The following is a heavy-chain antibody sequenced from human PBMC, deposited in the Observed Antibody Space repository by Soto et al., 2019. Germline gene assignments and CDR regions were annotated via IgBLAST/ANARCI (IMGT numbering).Heavy chain of an antibody. D-gene: IGHD3-22*01. J-gene: IGHJ3*02. V-gene: IGHV3-23*01. Sequence: PGGSLRLSCAASGFTFSSYAMSWVRQAPGKGLEWVSAISGSGGSTYYADSVKGRFTISRDNSKNTLYLQMNSLRAEDTAVYYCAKDPGKKGSRDIVGAIWGQGTMVTVSS. CDR3: AKDPGKKGSRDIVGAI. CDR1: GFTFSSYA. CDR2: ISGSGGST.